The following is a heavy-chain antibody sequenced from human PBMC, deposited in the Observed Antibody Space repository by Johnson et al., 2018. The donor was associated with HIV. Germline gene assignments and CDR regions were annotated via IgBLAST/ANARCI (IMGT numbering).Heavy chain of an antibody. Sequence: VQLVESGGGLVQPGGSLRLSCAASGFTFSSYWMNWVRQAPGKGLEWVANIKQDGSERYFVDSVKGRFTISRDNARNSLYLQMNTLRAEDTAVYYCARARVGYSFAGWGTDAFDIWGQGTMVTVS. J-gene: IGHJ3*02. V-gene: IGHV3-7*05. CDR2: IKQDGSER. CDR3: ARARVGYSFAGWGTDAFDI. CDR1: GFTFSSYW. D-gene: IGHD5-18*01.